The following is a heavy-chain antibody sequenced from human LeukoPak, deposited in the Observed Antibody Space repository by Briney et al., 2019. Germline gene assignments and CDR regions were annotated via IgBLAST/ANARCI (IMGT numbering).Heavy chain of an antibody. CDR3: ARGRRFGRGSFYYYYGMDV. D-gene: IGHD3-10*01. CDR2: INHSGST. Sequence: SETLSLTCAVYGGSFSGYYWSWIRQPPGKGLEWIGEINHSGSTNYNPSLKSRVTISVDTSKNQFSLKLSSVTAADTAVYYCARGRRFGRGSFYYYYGMDVWGQGTTVTVSS. CDR1: GGSFSGYY. J-gene: IGHJ6*02. V-gene: IGHV4-34*01.